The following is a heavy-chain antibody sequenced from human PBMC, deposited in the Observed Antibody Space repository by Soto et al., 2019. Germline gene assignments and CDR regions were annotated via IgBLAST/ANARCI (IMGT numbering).Heavy chain of an antibody. CDR1: GFTFSSYS. CDR2: ISSSSSYI. J-gene: IGHJ6*02. CDR3: AREYDYGDYDYYYYGMDV. Sequence: EVQLVESGGGLVKPGGSLRLSCAASGFTFSSYSMNWVRQAPGKGLEWVSSISSSSSYIYYADSVKGRFTISRDNAKNSLYLQMNSLRAEDTAVYYCAREYDYGDYDYYYYGMDVWGQGTTVTVSS. D-gene: IGHD4-17*01. V-gene: IGHV3-21*01.